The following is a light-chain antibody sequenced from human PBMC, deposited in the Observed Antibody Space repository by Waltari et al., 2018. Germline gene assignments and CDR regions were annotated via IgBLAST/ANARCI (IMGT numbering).Light chain of an antibody. J-gene: IGLJ2*01. CDR1: SRDVGGIDY. CDR3: SSYGGSNNVL. V-gene: IGLV2-8*01. Sequence: QSALTQPPSASGSPGQSVTISCTGTSRDVGGIDYVSWYQLHPGKGPKLLIYEVAKRPSGVPDRFSGSKSANTASLTISYLQPEDEADYYCSSYGGSNNVLFGGGTKLTVL. CDR2: EVA.